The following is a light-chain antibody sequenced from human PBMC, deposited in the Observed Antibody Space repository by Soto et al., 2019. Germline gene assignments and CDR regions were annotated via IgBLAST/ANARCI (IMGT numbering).Light chain of an antibody. CDR2: AAS. J-gene: IGKJ1*01. CDR3: QQSYTTPRT. CDR1: QSINRY. V-gene: IGKV1-39*01. Sequence: DIQMTQSPSSLSASVRDRVTITCRASQSINRYLNWYQQKPGEAPKLLIYAASTLHSGVPSRFSGSGSGTDFTLTISSLQPEDFAVYFCQQSYTTPRTFGQGTKVEI.